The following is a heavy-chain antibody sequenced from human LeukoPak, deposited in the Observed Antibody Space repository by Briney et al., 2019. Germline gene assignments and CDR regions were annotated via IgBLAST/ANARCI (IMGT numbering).Heavy chain of an antibody. CDR3: ARHGGYSSPYLH. J-gene: IGHJ1*01. V-gene: IGHV4-59*08. CDR2: IYYSGTT. D-gene: IGHD6-13*01. CDR1: GGSISNYH. Sequence: PSETLSLTCTVSGGSISNYHWSWIRQPPGKGLECMGYIYYSGTTNYNPSLKSRVTISVDTSKNQFSLKLSSVTAADTAVYYCARHGGYSSPYLHWGQGTLVTVSS.